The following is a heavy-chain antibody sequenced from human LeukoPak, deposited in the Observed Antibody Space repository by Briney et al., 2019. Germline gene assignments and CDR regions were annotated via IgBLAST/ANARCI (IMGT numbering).Heavy chain of an antibody. CDR1: GGTFSSYA. D-gene: IGHD6-19*01. CDR3: ARDPGLAAGSSGSFDY. V-gene: IGHV1-69*13. CDR2: IIPIFGTA. J-gene: IGHJ4*02. Sequence: ASVKVSCKASGGTFSSYAISWVRQAPGHGLEWMGGIIPIFGTANYAQKFQGRVTITADESTSTAYMELSSLRSEDTAVYYCARDPGLAAGSSGSFDYWGQGTLVTVSS.